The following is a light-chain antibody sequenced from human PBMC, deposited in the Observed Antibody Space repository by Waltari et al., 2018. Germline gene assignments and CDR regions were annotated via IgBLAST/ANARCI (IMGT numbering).Light chain of an antibody. J-gene: IGKJ3*01. Sequence: DIVMTQTPPSLPVTPGEPASISCRSSQSLLHTDGRTYLYWYLQKPGQPPRLLIYRGSHRFSGVPDRFSGSGSGTDFTLKISRVEAEDVGVYYCMQTLQTPFTFGPGTKLDIK. CDR1: QSLLHTDGRTY. V-gene: IGKV2D-29*01. CDR3: MQTLQTPFT. CDR2: RGS.